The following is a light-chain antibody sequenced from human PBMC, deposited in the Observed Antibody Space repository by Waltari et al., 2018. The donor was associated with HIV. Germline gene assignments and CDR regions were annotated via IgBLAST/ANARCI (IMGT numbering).Light chain of an antibody. Sequence: EIVLTQSPATLSLSPGERATLSCRASQSVSSYLAWYQQKPGRAPRLLIYDASNRATGIPARFSGSGSGTDFTLTISSLEPEDFAVYYCQQRSNRPPKYTFCQGTKLEIK. CDR1: QSVSSY. V-gene: IGKV3-11*01. CDR2: DAS. CDR3: QQRSNRPPKYT. J-gene: IGKJ2*01.